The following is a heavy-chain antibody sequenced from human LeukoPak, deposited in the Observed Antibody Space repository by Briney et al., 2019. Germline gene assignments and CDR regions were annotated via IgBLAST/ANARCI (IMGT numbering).Heavy chain of an antibody. CDR1: GFTFSNAW. CDR2: IKSKTDGGTT. D-gene: IGHD6-13*01. CDR3: TTSLFGRSSSYDY. V-gene: IGHV3-15*01. Sequence: GGSLRLSCAASGFTFSNAWMSWVRQAPGKGLEWVGRIKSKTDGGTTDYAAPVKGRFTISRDDSKNTQYLQMNSLKTEDTAVYYCTTSLFGRSSSYDYWGQGTLVTVSS. J-gene: IGHJ4*02.